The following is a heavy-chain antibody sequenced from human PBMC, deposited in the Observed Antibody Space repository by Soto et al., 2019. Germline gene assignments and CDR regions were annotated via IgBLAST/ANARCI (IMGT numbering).Heavy chain of an antibody. CDR1: GFTFSSFA. CDR3: AKDPPTTGTTFDY. D-gene: IGHD1-1*01. V-gene: IGHV3-23*01. J-gene: IGHJ4*02. Sequence: GGSLRLSCAASGFTFSSFAMSWVRQAPGKGLEWVSTINKSGGSTYYADSVKGRFTISRDNSKNMLFLQINGLRAEDTAVYYCAKDPPTTGTTFDYWGRGXLVTVYS. CDR2: INKSGGST.